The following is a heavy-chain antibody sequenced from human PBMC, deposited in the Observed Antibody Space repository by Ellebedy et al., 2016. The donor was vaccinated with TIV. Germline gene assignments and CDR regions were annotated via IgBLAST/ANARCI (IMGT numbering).Heavy chain of an antibody. V-gene: IGHV1-46*01. CDR2: IDPSGGTT. J-gene: IGHJ4*02. CDR3: ARAPLDDFEIDY. D-gene: IGHD2-21*02. Sequence: AASVKVSCKASGYTFSNFYIHWVRQAPGQGLEWMGVIDPSGGTTFFAQNFQGRVTMTGDTSTKTTYMELSGLGYADTALYYCARAPLDDFEIDYWGQGTLVTVSS. CDR1: GYTFSNFY.